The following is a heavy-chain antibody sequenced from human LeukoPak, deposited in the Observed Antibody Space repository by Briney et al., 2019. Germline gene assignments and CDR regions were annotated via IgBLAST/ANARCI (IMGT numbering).Heavy chain of an antibody. Sequence: SQTLSLTCAVSGGSISSGGYSWSWIRQPPGKGLEWIGYIYHSGSTYYNPSLKSRVTISVDRSKNQFSLKLSSVTAADTAVYYCARYCSSTSCYGSYNWFDPWGQGTLVTVSP. V-gene: IGHV4-30-2*01. CDR1: GGSISSGGYS. D-gene: IGHD2-2*01. CDR3: ARYCSSTSCYGSYNWFDP. CDR2: IYHSGST. J-gene: IGHJ5*02.